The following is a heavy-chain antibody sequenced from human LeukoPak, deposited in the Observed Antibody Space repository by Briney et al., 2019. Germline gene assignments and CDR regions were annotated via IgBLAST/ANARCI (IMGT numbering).Heavy chain of an antibody. CDR3: ARDRNSGSSLDI. Sequence: ASMTVSCEASGYTFTGYYIHWVRQAPGQGLEWMGWIYPYSGDTNYAQNFQGRVTMTRDTSISTAYMELSSLKSDDTAVYYCARDRNSGSSLDIWGQGTMLTVSS. D-gene: IGHD6-6*01. CDR2: IYPYSGDT. CDR1: GYTFTGYY. V-gene: IGHV1-2*02. J-gene: IGHJ3*02.